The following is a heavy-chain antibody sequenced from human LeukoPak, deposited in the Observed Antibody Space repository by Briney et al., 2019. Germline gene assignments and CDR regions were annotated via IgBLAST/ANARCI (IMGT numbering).Heavy chain of an antibody. J-gene: IGHJ3*02. CDR1: GYTFTSYY. D-gene: IGHD2-8*01. V-gene: IGHV1-46*01. CDR2: INPSGGST. CDR3: ARGVLEHDAFDI. Sequence: GASVKVSCKASGYTFTSYYTHWVRQAPGQGLEWMGIINPSGGSTSYAQKFQGRVTMTRDMSTSTVYMELSSLRSEDTAVYYCARGVLEHDAFDIWGQGTMVTVSS.